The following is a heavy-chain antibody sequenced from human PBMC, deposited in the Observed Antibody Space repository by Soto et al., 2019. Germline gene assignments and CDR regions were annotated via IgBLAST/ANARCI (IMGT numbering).Heavy chain of an antibody. J-gene: IGHJ5*02. V-gene: IGHV4-59*01. CDR3: ASSGIVGREVNTWFDP. Sequence: SETLSLTCTVSAGSITTSYWSWIRQPLGKALEWIGYISYRGSTNYNPSLKSRLTISIDTSKSQISLKLTSMTTADTAVYYCASSGIVGREVNTWFDPWGQGTLVTVTS. CDR1: AGSITTSY. D-gene: IGHD3-22*01. CDR2: ISYRGST.